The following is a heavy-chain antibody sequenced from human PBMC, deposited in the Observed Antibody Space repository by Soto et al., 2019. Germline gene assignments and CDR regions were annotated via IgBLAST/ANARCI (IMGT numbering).Heavy chain of an antibody. CDR3: AREDGGYCSGGSCYESVGYDY. J-gene: IGHJ4*02. CDR2: ISSSSSTI. Sequence: GGSLRLSCAASGFTFSSYSMNWVRQAPGKGLEWVSYISSSSSTIYYADSVKGRFTISRDNAKNSLYLQMNSLRAEDTAVYYCAREDGGYCSGGSCYESVGYDYWGQGTLVTVSS. CDR1: GFTFSSYS. D-gene: IGHD2-15*01. V-gene: IGHV3-48*01.